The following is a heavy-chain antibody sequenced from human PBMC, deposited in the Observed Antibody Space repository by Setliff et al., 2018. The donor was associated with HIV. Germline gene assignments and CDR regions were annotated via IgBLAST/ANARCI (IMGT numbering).Heavy chain of an antibody. CDR3: ARELKSSSGWYGYFYMDV. CDR1: GYTFTSSD. V-gene: IGHV1-8*02. D-gene: IGHD6-19*01. CDR2: MNPNSGNT. Sequence: ASVKVPCKASGYTFTSSDINWVRQAPGQGLEWMGWMNPNSGNTGYAQKFQGRVTMTRDTSIGTAYMELSSLRSDDTAVYYCARELKSSSGWYGYFYMDVWGKGTTVTVSS. J-gene: IGHJ6*03.